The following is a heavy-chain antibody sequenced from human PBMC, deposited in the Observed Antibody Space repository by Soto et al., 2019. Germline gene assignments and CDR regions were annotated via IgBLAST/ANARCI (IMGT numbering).Heavy chain of an antibody. CDR2: IIPIFGTA. Sequence: SVKVSCKASGGTFSSYAISWVRQAPGQGLEWMGGIIPIFGTANYAQKFQGRVTITADESTSTAYMELSSLRSEDTAVYYCARDRTAMVTPRYYYYGMDVWGQGTTVTVSS. J-gene: IGHJ6*02. D-gene: IGHD5-18*01. CDR3: ARDRTAMVTPRYYYYGMDV. V-gene: IGHV1-69*13. CDR1: GGTFSSYA.